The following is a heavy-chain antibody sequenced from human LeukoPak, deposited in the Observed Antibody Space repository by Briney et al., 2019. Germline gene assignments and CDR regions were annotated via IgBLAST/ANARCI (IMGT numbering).Heavy chain of an antibody. Sequence: PGGSLRLSCAASGFTFSSYWMSWVRRAPEKGLEWVANIKQDGSKKYYVDSVKGRFTISRDNAKNSLYLQMNSLRAEDTAVYYCARNRYYYDSSGYYNFPYYFDYWGQATLVTVSS. CDR3: ARNRYYYDSSGYYNFPYYFDY. CDR2: IKQDGSKK. V-gene: IGHV3-7*01. CDR1: GFTFSSYW. D-gene: IGHD3-22*01. J-gene: IGHJ4*02.